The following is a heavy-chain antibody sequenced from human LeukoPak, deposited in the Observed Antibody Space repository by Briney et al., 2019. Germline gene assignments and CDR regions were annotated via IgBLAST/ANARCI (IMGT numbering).Heavy chain of an antibody. D-gene: IGHD3-10*01. Sequence: PGGSLRLSCAASGFTFSSYAMSWVRQAPGKGLEWASAISASGGSTYYADSVKGRFTISRDNAKNSLYLQMNSLRAEDTAVYYCARDRGYLSFDFWGQGTLVTVSS. V-gene: IGHV3-23*01. CDR2: ISASGGST. CDR3: ARDRGYLSFDF. J-gene: IGHJ4*02. CDR1: GFTFSSYA.